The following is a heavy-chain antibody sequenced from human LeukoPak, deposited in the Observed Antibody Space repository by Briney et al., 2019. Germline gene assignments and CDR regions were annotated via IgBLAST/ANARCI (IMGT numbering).Heavy chain of an antibody. Sequence: PGGSLRLSCVASGFPFSSYWMTWVRQAPGKGLERVANIKQDGSKKSYVDSVKGRFTISRDNAKNSLYLQMNSLRAEDTAIYYRTRVGYIDEGIDYWGQGTLVTVSS. D-gene: IGHD5-24*01. CDR1: GFPFSSYW. V-gene: IGHV3-7*04. J-gene: IGHJ4*02. CDR2: IKQDGSKK. CDR3: TRVGYIDEGIDY.